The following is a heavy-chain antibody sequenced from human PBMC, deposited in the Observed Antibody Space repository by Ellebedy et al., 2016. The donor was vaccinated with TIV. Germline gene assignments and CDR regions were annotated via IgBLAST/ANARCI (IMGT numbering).Heavy chain of an antibody. J-gene: IGHJ6*02. CDR2: MNTNSGNT. V-gene: IGHV1-8*03. CDR1: GYTFTSYY. D-gene: IGHD3-10*01. CDR3: ARVYGSGSYLYYYYGMDV. Sequence: AASVKVSCKASGYTFTSYYMHWVRQATGQGREWMGWMNTNSGNTGYAQKFQGRVTITRNTSISTAYMELSSLRSEDTAVYYCARVYGSGSYLYYYYGMDVWGQGTTVTVSS.